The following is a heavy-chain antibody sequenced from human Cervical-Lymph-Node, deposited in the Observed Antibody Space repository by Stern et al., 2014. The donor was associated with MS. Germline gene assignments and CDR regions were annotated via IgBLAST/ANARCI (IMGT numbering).Heavy chain of an antibody. D-gene: IGHD4-11*01. CDR2: ISYDGSKK. V-gene: IGHV3-30-3*01. CDR3: AREDYRNYSPHIDY. J-gene: IGHJ4*02. CDR1: GFSFTGHT. Sequence: VHLAESGGGVVQPGRSLRLSCAASGFSFTGHTMHWVRQAPGKVLEWATSISYDGSKKQYAGSVKGRFTISRDTSKNKLYLQMNSLRVEDTALYYCAREDYRNYSPHIDYWGQGTLVTVSS.